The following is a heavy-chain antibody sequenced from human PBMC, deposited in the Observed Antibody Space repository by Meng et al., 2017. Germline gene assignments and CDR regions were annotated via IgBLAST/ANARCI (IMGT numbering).Heavy chain of an antibody. V-gene: IGHV2-5*02. CDR1: GFALMTSGVG. J-gene: IGHJ4*02. CDR2: IYWDDDK. CDR3: AHRRDYYGSGNHFDY. D-gene: IGHD3-10*01. Sequence: QTHLDESVTPSLNPTQTTSATCIFSGFALMTSGVGAGWIRQPPGTALEWLALIYWDDDKRYSPSLKRRLTITQDTSKNQVVLTMTNMDPVDTATYYCAHRRDYYGSGNHFDYWGQGTLVTVSS.